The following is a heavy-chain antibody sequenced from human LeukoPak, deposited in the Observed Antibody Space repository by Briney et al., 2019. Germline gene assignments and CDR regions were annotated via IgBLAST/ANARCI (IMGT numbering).Heavy chain of an antibody. J-gene: IGHJ3*02. V-gene: IGHV3-30-3*01. Sequence: PGGSLRLSCAASGFTFSSYAMHWVRQAPGKGLEWVAVISYDGSNKYYADSVKGRFTISRDNAKNSLYLQMNSLRAEDTAVYYCARITIVGAVAFDIWGQGTMVTVSS. CDR2: ISYDGSNK. D-gene: IGHD1-26*01. CDR1: GFTFSSYA. CDR3: ARITIVGAVAFDI.